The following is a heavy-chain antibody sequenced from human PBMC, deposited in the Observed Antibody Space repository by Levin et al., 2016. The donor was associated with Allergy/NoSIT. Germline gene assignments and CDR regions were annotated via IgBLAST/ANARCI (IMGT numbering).Heavy chain of an antibody. Sequence: GESLKISCAASGFTFSSYAMSWVRQAPGKGLVWVSRINSDGSSTSYADSVKGRFTISRDNAKSTLYLQMNSLRAEDTAVYYCARAVGSADYWGQGTLVTVSS. V-gene: IGHV3-74*01. CDR1: GFTFSSYA. CDR2: INSDGSST. D-gene: IGHD6-25*01. CDR3: ARAVGSADY. J-gene: IGHJ4*02.